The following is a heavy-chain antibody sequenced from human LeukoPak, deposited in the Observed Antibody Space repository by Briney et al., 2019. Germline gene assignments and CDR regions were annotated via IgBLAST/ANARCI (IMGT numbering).Heavy chain of an antibody. D-gene: IGHD3-3*01. J-gene: IGHJ3*01. Sequence: GGSLRLSCAASGFTFDDYAMHWVRQAPGKGLEWVSGISWNSGSIGYADSVKGRFTISRDNAKNSLYLQMNSLRAEGTALYYCAKDKGSRITIFGVASWGQGTMVTVSS. CDR2: ISWNSGSI. CDR3: AKDKGSRITIFGVAS. CDR1: GFTFDDYA. V-gene: IGHV3-9*01.